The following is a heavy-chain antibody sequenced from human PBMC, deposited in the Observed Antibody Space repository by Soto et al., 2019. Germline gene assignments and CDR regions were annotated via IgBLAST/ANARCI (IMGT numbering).Heavy chain of an antibody. CDR3: AKGSTYSFYFDH. V-gene: IGHV3-23*01. Sequence: GSLRLSCVASGFSFSSYDMSWVRQAPGKGLEWVSFIIGNSGTTYYADSVKGRFTISRDNSKNTLYLQMSRLGAEDTAAYYCAKGSTYSFYFDHWGQGTLVTVSS. D-gene: IGHD5-18*01. J-gene: IGHJ4*01. CDR2: IIGNSGTT. CDR1: GFSFSSYD.